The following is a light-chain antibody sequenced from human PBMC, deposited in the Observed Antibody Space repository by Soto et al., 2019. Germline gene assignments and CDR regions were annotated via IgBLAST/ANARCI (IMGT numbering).Light chain of an antibody. V-gene: IGKV1-5*03. CDR1: QTISSW. CDR2: KAS. Sequence: DIQMTQSPSTLSASVRDRVTITCRASQTISSWLAWFQQRPGRAPKFLIYKASSLKNGVPLRFSGSGSGTQFTLTNSSLQPDDFATYYCQQYNSYSPNTFGQGTKVDIK. J-gene: IGKJ2*01. CDR3: QQYNSYSPNT.